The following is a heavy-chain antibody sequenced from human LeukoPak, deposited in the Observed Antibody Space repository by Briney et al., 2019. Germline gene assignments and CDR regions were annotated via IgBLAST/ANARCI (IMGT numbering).Heavy chain of an antibody. V-gene: IGHV4-34*01. CDR2: INHSGST. Sequence: SETLSLTCAVYGGSFSGYYWSWIRQPPGKGLEWIGEINHSGSTDYNPSLKSRVTISVDTSKNQFSLKLSSVTAADTAVYYCARSGSYAYFDYWGQGTLVTVSS. J-gene: IGHJ4*02. CDR3: ARSGSYAYFDY. CDR1: GGSFSGYY. D-gene: IGHD1-26*01.